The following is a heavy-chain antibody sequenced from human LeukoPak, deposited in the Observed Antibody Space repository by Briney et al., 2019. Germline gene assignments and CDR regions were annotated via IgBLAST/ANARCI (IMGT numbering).Heavy chain of an antibody. V-gene: IGHV4-34*01. CDR1: GGSFSGYY. Sequence: PSETLSLTCAVYGGSFSGYYWSWIRQPPGKGLEWIGEINHSGSTNYNPSLKSRVTISVDTSKNQFSLKLSSVTAADTAVYYCARDGAVLRFLERGTDYGMDVWGQGTTVTVSS. D-gene: IGHD3-3*01. CDR3: ARDGAVLRFLERGTDYGMDV. J-gene: IGHJ6*02. CDR2: INHSGST.